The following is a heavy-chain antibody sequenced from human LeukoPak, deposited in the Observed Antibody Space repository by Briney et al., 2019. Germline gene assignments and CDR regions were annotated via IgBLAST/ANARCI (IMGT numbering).Heavy chain of an antibody. V-gene: IGHV3-7*05. CDR2: IEQDGSEE. D-gene: IGHD6-19*01. Sequence: GGSLRLSCAASGFTFSSNWMSGVRQAPGKGLEWVANIEQDGSEEKRVDSVKGRCSISRDNAKNSLYLQMHSLRAEDTAVYYCARVAWVTSAWCIDYWGQGTLVTVSS. CDR3: ARVAWVTSAWCIDY. J-gene: IGHJ4*02. CDR1: GFTFSSNW.